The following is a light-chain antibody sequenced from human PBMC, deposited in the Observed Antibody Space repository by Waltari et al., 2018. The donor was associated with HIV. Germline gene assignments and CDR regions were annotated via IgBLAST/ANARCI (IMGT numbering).Light chain of an antibody. Sequence: ETVMTQFPATLSVSPGERATLSCRASQRVSSNLAWYQQKPGQAPRILIYDASTRATGIPARFSGSGSGTEFTLTISSLQSEDFAVYYCQQYSKWPPFFGPGTKVDI. V-gene: IGKV3-15*01. J-gene: IGKJ3*01. CDR2: DAS. CDR1: QRVSSN. CDR3: QQYSKWPPF.